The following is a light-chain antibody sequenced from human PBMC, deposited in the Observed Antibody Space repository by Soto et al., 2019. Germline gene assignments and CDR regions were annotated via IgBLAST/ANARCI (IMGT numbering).Light chain of an antibody. CDR3: QQLSYYPRT. Sequence: IPMTQSPSSLSATVGDRVTITCRASQDVSSYLVWYQQKPGKAPELLIYAASTLQSGVPLRFSGSGSGTEFTLTISSLQPEDFATYDCQQLSYYPRTFGQGTKLEIK. J-gene: IGKJ2*01. CDR1: QDVSSY. CDR2: AAS. V-gene: IGKV1-9*01.